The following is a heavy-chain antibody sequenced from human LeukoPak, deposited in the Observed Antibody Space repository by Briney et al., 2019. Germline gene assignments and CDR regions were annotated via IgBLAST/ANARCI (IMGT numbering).Heavy chain of an antibody. V-gene: IGHV3-15*01. CDR1: GFTFSNAW. CDR3: TTDPPEYSSSWHTPHYYYYYYMDV. J-gene: IGHJ6*03. Sequence: PGGSLRLSCAASGFTFSNAWMSWVRQAPGKGLEWVGRIKSKTDGGTTDYAAPVKGRFTISRDDSKNTLYLQMNSLKTEDTAVYYCTTDPPEYSSSWHTPHYYYYYYMDVWGKGTTVTVSS. D-gene: IGHD6-13*01. CDR2: IKSKTDGGTT.